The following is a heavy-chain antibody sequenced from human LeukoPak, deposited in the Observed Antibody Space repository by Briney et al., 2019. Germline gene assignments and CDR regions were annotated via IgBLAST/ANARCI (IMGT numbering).Heavy chain of an antibody. Sequence: ASVKVSCKASGYTFTGYYMHWVRQAPGQGLEWMGWINPNSGGTNYAQKFQGRVTMTRDTSISTAYMELSRLRSDDTAVYYCARPRYSGSFQPSDYWGQGTLVTVSS. CDR3: ARPRYSGSFQPSDY. CDR2: INPNSGGT. D-gene: IGHD1-26*01. V-gene: IGHV1-2*02. J-gene: IGHJ4*02. CDR1: GYTFTGYY.